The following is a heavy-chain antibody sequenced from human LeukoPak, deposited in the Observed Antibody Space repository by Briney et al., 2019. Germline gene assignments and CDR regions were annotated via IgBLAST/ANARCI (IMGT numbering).Heavy chain of an antibody. J-gene: IGHJ4*02. CDR3: ARDCWDYYDSSGYCIDY. V-gene: IGHV3-11*04. Sequence: GSLRLSCAASGFTFSDYYMSWIRQAPGKGLEWVSYISSSGSTIYYADSVKGRFTISRDNAKNSLYLQMNSLRAEDTAVYYCARDCWDYYDSSGYCIDYWGRGTLVTVSS. CDR1: GFTFSDYY. CDR2: ISSSGSTI. D-gene: IGHD3-22*01.